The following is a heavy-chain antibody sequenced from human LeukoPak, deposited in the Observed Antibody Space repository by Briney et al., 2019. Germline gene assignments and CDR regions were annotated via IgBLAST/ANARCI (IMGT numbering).Heavy chain of an antibody. CDR2: ISSDSSTI. CDR1: GFTFSDYE. Sequence: GGSLRLSCAASGFTFSDYEMNWVRQAPGKGLEWVAYISSDSSTIYYADSVQGRFTISRDNAKNSLYLQMNSLRAEDTAVYHCARARRQGSPNLWGQGTLVTVSS. CDR3: ARARRQGSPNL. J-gene: IGHJ5*02. V-gene: IGHV3-48*03.